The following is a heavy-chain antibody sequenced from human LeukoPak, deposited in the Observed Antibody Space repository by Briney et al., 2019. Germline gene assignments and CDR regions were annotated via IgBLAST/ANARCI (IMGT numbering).Heavy chain of an antibody. Sequence: PGGSLRLSCAASGFTFSSYAMSWVRQAPGKGLEWVSAISGSGGSTYYADSVKGRFTISRDNSKNTLYLQMNSLRAEDTAVYYCAKDYYDFWSGYSQPFDYWGQGTLVTVSS. CDR2: ISGSGGST. J-gene: IGHJ4*02. D-gene: IGHD3-3*01. V-gene: IGHV3-23*01. CDR3: AKDYYDFWSGYSQPFDY. CDR1: GFTFSSYA.